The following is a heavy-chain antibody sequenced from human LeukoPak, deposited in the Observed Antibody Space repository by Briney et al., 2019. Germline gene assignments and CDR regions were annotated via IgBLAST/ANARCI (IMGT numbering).Heavy chain of an antibody. CDR2: ISAYNGNT. D-gene: IGHD3-22*01. CDR3: ARAYYYDSSGYPFDY. J-gene: IGHJ4*02. CDR1: GYTFTSYD. V-gene: IGHV1-18*01. Sequence: ASVKVSCKASGYTFTSYDISWVRQAPGQGLEWMGWISAYNGNTNYAQKLQGGVTMTTDTSTSTAYMELRSLRSDDTAVYYCARAYYYDSSGYPFDYWGQGTLVTVSS.